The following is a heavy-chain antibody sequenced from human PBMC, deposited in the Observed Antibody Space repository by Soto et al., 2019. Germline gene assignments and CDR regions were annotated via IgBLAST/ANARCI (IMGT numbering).Heavy chain of an antibody. J-gene: IGHJ2*01. CDR1: RGSISSSNW. Sequence: QVQLQESGPGLVKPSGTLSLTCAVSRGSISSSNWWSWVRQSPGKGLEWIGAMCHTGNTNYRPSLKSRVTMSVDKSKNQFSLKLSSVTAADTAVYYCARESYNESNVGYFDLWGRGTLVSVSS. CDR2: MCHTGNT. D-gene: IGHD1-1*01. CDR3: ARESYNESNVGYFDL. V-gene: IGHV4-4*02.